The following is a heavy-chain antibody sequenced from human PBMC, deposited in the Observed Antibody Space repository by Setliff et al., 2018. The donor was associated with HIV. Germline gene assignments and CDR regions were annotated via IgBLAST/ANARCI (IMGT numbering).Heavy chain of an antibody. D-gene: IGHD1-26*01. J-gene: IGHJ4*02. CDR2: ISGSGGST. V-gene: IGHV3-23*01. CDR1: GFTFSSYD. Sequence: GGSLRLSCAASGFTFSSYDMNWVRQAPGKGLEWVSAISGSGGSTYYADSVKGRFTISRDNSKNTLYLQMNSLRAEDTAVYYCAKAFVVGATLFDYWGQGTLVTVSS. CDR3: AKAFVVGATLFDY.